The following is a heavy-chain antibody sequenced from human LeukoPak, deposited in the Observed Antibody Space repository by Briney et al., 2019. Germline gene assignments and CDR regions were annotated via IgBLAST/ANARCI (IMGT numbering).Heavy chain of an antibody. J-gene: IGHJ4*02. CDR2: ISWDGFTT. Sequence: PGGSLRLSCAASGFTFSSYSMNWVRLAPGKGLEWVSLISWDGFTTYYADSVKGRFTISRDNNRDSLHLQMNSLRTEDTALYYCAKVNGAYSTSSNLNLDYWGQGTLVTVSS. CDR3: AKVNGAYSTSSNLNLDY. D-gene: IGHD6-6*01. V-gene: IGHV3-43*01. CDR1: GFTFSSYS.